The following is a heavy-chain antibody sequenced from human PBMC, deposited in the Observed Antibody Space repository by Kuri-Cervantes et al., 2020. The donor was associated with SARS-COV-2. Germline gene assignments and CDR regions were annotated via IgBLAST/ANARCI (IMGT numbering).Heavy chain of an antibody. D-gene: IGHD6-13*01. CDR2: IYYSGST. J-gene: IGHJ4*02. V-gene: IGHV4-39*07. CDR3: ARGAIAAGAFDY. Sequence: SETLSLTCTVSGGSISSSSYYWGWIRQPPGKGLEWIGSIYYSGSTYYNPSLKSRVTISVDTTKNRFSLKLSSVTAAGTAVYYCARGAIAAGAFDYWGQGTLVTVSS. CDR1: GGSISSSSYY.